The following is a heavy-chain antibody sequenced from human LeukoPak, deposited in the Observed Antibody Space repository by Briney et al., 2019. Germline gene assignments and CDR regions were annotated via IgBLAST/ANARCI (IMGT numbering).Heavy chain of an antibody. CDR3: ARDVVAARGSFDY. D-gene: IGHD2-2*01. J-gene: IGHJ4*02. CDR1: GYSISSGYY. CDR2: IYHSGST. V-gene: IGHV4-38-2*02. Sequence: SETLSLTCTVSGYSISSGYYWGWIRQPPGKGLEWIGSIYHSGSTYYNPSLKSRVTISVDTSKNQFSLKLSSVTAADTAVYYCARDVVAARGSFDYWGQGTLVTVSS.